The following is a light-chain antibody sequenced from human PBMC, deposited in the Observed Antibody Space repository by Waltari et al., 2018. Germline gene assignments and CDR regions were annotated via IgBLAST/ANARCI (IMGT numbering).Light chain of an antibody. CDR2: AAS. Sequence: DIQMTQSPSSLSASVGDRVTITCRASQSISSYLNCYQQKPGKAPKLLIYAASSLQSRVPSRFSGSGSRTYFPLTISSLQPEDFATYYCQQSYSTHVTFGQGTKLEI. J-gene: IGKJ2*01. CDR1: QSISSY. CDR3: QQSYSTHVT. V-gene: IGKV1-39*01.